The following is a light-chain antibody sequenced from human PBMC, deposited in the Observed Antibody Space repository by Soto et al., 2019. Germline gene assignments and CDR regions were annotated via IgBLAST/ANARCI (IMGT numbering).Light chain of an antibody. V-gene: IGKV1-39*01. CDR1: QTIGSY. Sequence: DIELTQSPASLPASLGDIITITCRASQTIGSYLNWYQQKLGRAPNLLISAASSLHSGVPSRFSGGGTGTEFNLNITSLQIEDFATYFCQQSYAPPWTFGQGT. CDR2: AAS. CDR3: QQSYAPPWT. J-gene: IGKJ1*01.